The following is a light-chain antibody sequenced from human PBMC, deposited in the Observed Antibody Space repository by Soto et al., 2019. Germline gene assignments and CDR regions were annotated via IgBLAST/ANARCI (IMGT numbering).Light chain of an antibody. CDR2: DVS. J-gene: IGLJ1*01. V-gene: IGLV2-14*01. Sequence: QSALTQPASVSGSSGQSITISCTGTSSDVGGYNYVSWYQQHPGKAPKLMIYDVSNRPSGVSNRFSGSKSGNTASLTISGLQAEDEADYYCSSYTSSSTRYFFGTGTKLTVL. CDR3: SSYTSSSTRYF. CDR1: SSDVGGYNY.